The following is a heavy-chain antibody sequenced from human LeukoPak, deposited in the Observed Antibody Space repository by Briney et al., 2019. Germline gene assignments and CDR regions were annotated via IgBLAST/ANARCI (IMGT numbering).Heavy chain of an antibody. CDR3: AKDLGANVVVPAAPDY. Sequence: GGSLRLSCVASGFTVSSYGMHWVRQAPGKGLEWVAVISYDGSNKYYADSVKGRFTISRDNSKNTLYLQMNSLRAEDTAVYYCAKDLGANVVVPAAPDYWGQGTLVTVSS. V-gene: IGHV3-30*18. CDR1: GFTVSSYG. D-gene: IGHD2-2*01. J-gene: IGHJ4*02. CDR2: ISYDGSNK.